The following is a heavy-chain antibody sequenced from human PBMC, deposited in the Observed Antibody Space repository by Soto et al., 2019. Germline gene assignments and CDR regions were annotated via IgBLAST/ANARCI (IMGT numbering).Heavy chain of an antibody. V-gene: IGHV3-48*02. J-gene: IGHJ5*02. D-gene: IGHD3-16*01. CDR3: AREMGACSDSSCYPGPYDS. CDR2: ITSKSTTI. CDR1: GFTFTSYS. Sequence: GGSLRLSXAASGFTFTSYSMNWVRQAPGQGLEWVSYITSKSTTIKYADSVKGRFTVSRDNAKNSLYLQLNSLRDEDTAVYYCAREMGACSDSSCYPGPYDSCGKGTLVTVSS.